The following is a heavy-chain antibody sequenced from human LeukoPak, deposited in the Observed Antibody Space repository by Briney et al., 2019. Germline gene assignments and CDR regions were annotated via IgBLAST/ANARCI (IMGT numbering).Heavy chain of an antibody. Sequence: GGSLRLSCAASGFTFSRYDMHWVRQAPGKGLEWVSGIDTAGDPYYSGSEKGRFTISRENATNSLYLQMNSLRDGDTAVYYCAREARYSSGWYGAFDIWGQGTLVSVSS. V-gene: IGHV3-13*05. J-gene: IGHJ3*02. CDR3: AREARYSSGWYGAFDI. CDR1: GFTFSRYD. CDR2: IDTAGDP. D-gene: IGHD6-19*01.